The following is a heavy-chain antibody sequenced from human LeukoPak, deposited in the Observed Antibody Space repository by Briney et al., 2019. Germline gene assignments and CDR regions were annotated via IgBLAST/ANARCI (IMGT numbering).Heavy chain of an antibody. CDR1: GFTFSSYS. D-gene: IGHD2-8*01. CDR3: AKLKSTYCTNGVCYSDYYYMDV. CDR2: ISGSGGST. Sequence: GSLRLSCAASGFTFSSYSMNWVRQAPGKGLEWVSAISGSGGSTYYADSVKGRFTISRDNSKNTLYLQMNSLRAEDTAVYYCAKLKSTYCTNGVCYSDYYYMDVWGKGTTVTVSS. V-gene: IGHV3-23*01. J-gene: IGHJ6*03.